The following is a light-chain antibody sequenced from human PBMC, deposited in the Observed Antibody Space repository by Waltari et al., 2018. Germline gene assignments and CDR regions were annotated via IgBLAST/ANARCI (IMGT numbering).Light chain of an antibody. CDR2: LNSDGSH. Sequence: QLVLTQSPSASASLGASVKLTCTLRSGHSSYAIAWHQQHPGKGPRYLMKLNSDGSHRKGDGIPDRFSGSSSGAERYLTISSLQSEDEADYYCQTWGTGFHVVFGGGTKLTVL. CDR3: QTWGTGFHVV. CDR1: SGHSSYA. J-gene: IGLJ2*01. V-gene: IGLV4-69*01.